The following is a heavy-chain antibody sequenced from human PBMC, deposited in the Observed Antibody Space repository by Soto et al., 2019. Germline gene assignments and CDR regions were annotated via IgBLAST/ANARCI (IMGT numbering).Heavy chain of an antibody. CDR2: INPSGGST. V-gene: IGHV1-46*01. CDR1: GYTFTSYY. J-gene: IGHJ4*02. Sequence: QVHLVQSGAEVKKPGASVKVSCKASGYTFTSYYMHWGRQAPGQGLEWMGIINPSGGSTTYAQKFQGRVTMTRDTSTITVYMELSSLRAEDTAVYSCARDYGGAYVEYWGQGTLVTVSS. D-gene: IGHD1-26*01. CDR3: ARDYGGAYVEY.